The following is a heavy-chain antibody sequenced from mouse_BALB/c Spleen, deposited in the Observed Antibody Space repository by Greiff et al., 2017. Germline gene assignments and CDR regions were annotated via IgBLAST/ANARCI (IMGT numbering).Heavy chain of an antibody. CDR1: GYTFTSYW. Sequence: VQLQQSGTVLARPGASVKMSCKASGYTFTSYWMHWVKQRPGQGLEWIGAIYPGNSDTSYNQKFKGKAKLTAVTSTSTAYMELSSLTNEDSAVYYCTRGDYDVYAMDYWGQGTSVTVSS. J-gene: IGHJ4*01. CDR3: TRGDYDVYAMDY. D-gene: IGHD2-4*01. CDR2: IYPGNSDT. V-gene: IGHV1-5*01.